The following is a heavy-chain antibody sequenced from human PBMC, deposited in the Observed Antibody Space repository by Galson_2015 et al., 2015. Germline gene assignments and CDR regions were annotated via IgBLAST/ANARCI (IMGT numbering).Heavy chain of an antibody. D-gene: IGHD5-18*01. J-gene: IGHJ4*02. CDR2: IYTDASSA. CDR1: GFTFSSYW. CDR3: VRGNSGYGNFDY. Sequence: SLRLSCAASGFTFSSYWMHWVRQAPGKGLVWVSRIYTDASSASSADSVKGRFTISRGDAKSTLYLQMNSLRAEDTAVYYCVRGNSGYGNFDYWGQGILDTVSS. V-gene: IGHV3-74*01.